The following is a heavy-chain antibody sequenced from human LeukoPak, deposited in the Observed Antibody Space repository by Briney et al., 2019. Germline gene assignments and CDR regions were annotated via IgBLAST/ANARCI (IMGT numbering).Heavy chain of an antibody. J-gene: IGHJ6*04. CDR2: ISSSGSTI. CDR1: GFTLIRYE. D-gene: IGHD3-10*02. V-gene: IGHV3-48*03. CDR3: AELGITMIGGV. Sequence: GGSLRLSCVASGFTLIRYEMNWVRQAPGKGLEWVSYISSSGSTIYYADSVKGRFTISRDNAKNSLYLQMNSLRAEDTAVYYCAELGITMIGGVWGKGTTVTISS.